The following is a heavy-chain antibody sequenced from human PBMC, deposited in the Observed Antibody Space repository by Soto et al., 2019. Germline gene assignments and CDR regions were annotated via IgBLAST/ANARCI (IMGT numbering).Heavy chain of an antibody. V-gene: IGHV3-66*01. CDR3: ARDNYDFWSGYYTLTRTENWFDP. Sequence: HPGGSLRLSCAASGFTVSSNYMSWVRQAPGKGLEWVSVIYSGGSTYYADSVKGRFTISRDNSKNTLHLQMNSLRAEDTAVYYCARDNYDFWSGYYTLTRTENWFDPWGQGTLVTVSS. D-gene: IGHD3-3*01. CDR2: IYSGGST. CDR1: GFTVSSNY. J-gene: IGHJ5*02.